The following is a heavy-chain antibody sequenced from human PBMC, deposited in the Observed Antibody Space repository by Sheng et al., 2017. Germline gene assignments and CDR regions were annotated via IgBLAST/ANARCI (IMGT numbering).Heavy chain of an antibody. V-gene: IGHV3-48*01. CDR3: ARVPYECSGYYCSRTEHWHFDY. J-gene: IGHJ4*02. CDR2: STYSGAI. CDR1: GFTFSNYD. D-gene: IGHD3-22*01. Sequence: EVQLVESGGGLVQPGGSLRLSCAASGFTFSNYDINWVRQAPGKGLEWISYSTYSGAIYYADSVKGRFTISRDNAKNSLYLQMNSLRAEDTAVYYCARVPYECSGYYCSRTEHWHFDYWGQGALVTVSS.